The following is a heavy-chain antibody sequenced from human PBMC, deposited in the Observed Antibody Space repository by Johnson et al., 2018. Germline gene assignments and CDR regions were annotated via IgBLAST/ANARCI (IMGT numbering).Heavy chain of an antibody. J-gene: IGHJ6*02. CDR2: ISGSGGST. CDR1: GFTFSSYA. D-gene: IGHD2-2*01. V-gene: IGHV3-23*04. Sequence: EVQLVESGGGLVKPGGSLRLSCAASGFTFSSYAMSWVRQAPGKGLEWVSAISGSGGSTYYADSVQGRFNNSRDNSKHTLYLQMNSLGAEDTAVYYCAKEGDQLLTYYYYGMDVWGQGTTVTVSS. CDR3: AKEGDQLLTYYYYGMDV.